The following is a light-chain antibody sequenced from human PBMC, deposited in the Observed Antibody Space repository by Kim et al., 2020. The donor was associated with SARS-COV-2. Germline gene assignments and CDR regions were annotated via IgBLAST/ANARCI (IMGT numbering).Light chain of an antibody. V-gene: IGLV9-49*03. Sequence: ELTQPPSASASLGASVTLTCTLSSGYSNYKVDWYQQRPGKGPRFVMRVGTGGIVGSKGDGIPDRFSVLGSGLNRYLTIENIQEEDESDYHCGADHGSGSNFLFHVVFGGGTQLTVL. CDR1: SGYSNYK. CDR2: VGTGGIVG. J-gene: IGLJ2*01. CDR3: GADHGSGSNFLFHVV.